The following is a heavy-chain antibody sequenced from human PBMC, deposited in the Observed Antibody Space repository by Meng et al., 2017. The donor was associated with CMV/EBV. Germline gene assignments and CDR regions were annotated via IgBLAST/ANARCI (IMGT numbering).Heavy chain of an antibody. CDR3: ATTTNGCFDN. CDR1: GFNSNAYW. Sequence: GESLKISCVASGFNSNAYWMTWVRQVPRKALEWVANIKQDGTEKYYVPSVKGRFIISRDNAKSSLYLQMNDLRVEDTAVYYCATTTNGCFDNWGQGALVTVSS. V-gene: IGHV3-7*01. CDR2: IKQDGTEK. D-gene: IGHD2-8*01. J-gene: IGHJ4*02.